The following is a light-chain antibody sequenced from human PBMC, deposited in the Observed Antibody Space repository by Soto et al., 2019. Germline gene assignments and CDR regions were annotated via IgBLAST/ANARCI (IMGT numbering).Light chain of an antibody. Sequence: DIVMTQSPDSLAVSLGERATINCKSSQSVLYSSNNKNYLAWYQQTPGQAPRLLIFGASTRAIGIPARFRGSGSGTQFTLTIISLQSEDFAVYYCQQYNNWPRTFGQGTRLEIK. CDR1: QSVLYSSNNKNY. J-gene: IGKJ5*01. CDR2: GAS. CDR3: QQYNNWPRT. V-gene: IGKV4-1*01.